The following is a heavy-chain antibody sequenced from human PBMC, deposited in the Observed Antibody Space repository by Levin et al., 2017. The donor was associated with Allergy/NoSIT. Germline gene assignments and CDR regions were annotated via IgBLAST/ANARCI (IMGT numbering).Heavy chain of an antibody. V-gene: IGHV3-48*01. J-gene: IGHJ6*02. CDR3: ARSPPTPDYYYGMDV. CDR1: GFTFSSYS. Sequence: ASVKVSCAASGFTFSSYSMNWVRQAPGKGLEWVSYISSSSSTIYYADSVKGRFTISRDNAKNSLYLQMNSLRAEDTAVYYCARSPPTPDYYYGMDVWGQGTTVTVSS. CDR2: ISSSSSTI.